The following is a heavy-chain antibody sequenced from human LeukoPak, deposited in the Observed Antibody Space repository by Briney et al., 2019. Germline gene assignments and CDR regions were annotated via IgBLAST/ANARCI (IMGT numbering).Heavy chain of an antibody. V-gene: IGHV3-23*01. J-gene: IGHJ4*02. Sequence: GGSLRLSCAASGYTFSNSAMSWVRQAPGKGLEWVSSISVSGGNSYYADSVKGRFTISRDNSKNTLYLQMNSLRAEDTAVYYCAKRAYCSGTTSSYYFDYWGQGTLVTVSS. CDR1: GYTFSNSA. CDR3: AKRAYCSGTTSSYYFDY. D-gene: IGHD2-2*01. CDR2: ISVSGGNS.